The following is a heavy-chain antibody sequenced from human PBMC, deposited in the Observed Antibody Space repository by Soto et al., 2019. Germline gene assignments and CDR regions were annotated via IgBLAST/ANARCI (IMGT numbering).Heavy chain of an antibody. V-gene: IGHV3-21*01. CDR1: GFTFSSYS. CDR3: ARDGPEPGNLRGVYYYYGMDV. Sequence: GGSLRLSCAASGFTFSSYSMNWVRQAPGKGLEWVSSISSSSSYIYYADSVKGRFTISRDNAKNSLYLQMNSLRAEDTAVYYCARDGPEPGNLRGVYYYYGMDVWGQGTTVTVSS. CDR2: ISSSSSYI. J-gene: IGHJ6*02. D-gene: IGHD1-1*01.